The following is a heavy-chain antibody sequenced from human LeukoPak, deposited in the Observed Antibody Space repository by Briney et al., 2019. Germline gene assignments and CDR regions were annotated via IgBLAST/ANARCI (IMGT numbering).Heavy chain of an antibody. V-gene: IGHV3-7*01. CDR3: ARVDYGDYVDY. D-gene: IGHD4-17*01. J-gene: IGHJ4*02. CDR1: GFNVGNTY. Sequence: GGSLRLSCAASGFNVGNTYMSWVRQAPGKGLEWVANIKQDGSEKYYVDSVKGRFTISRDNAKNSLYLQMNSLRAEDTAVYYCARVDYGDYVDYWGQGTLVTVSS. CDR2: IKQDGSEK.